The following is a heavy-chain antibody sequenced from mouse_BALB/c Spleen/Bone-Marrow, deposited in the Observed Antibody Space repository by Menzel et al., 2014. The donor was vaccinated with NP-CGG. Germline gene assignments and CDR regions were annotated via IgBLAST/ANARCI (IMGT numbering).Heavy chain of an antibody. CDR1: GFYFSGFW. D-gene: IGHD2-3*01. CDR2: INPDSSTI. V-gene: IGHV4-1*02. J-gene: IGHJ3*01. Sequence: EVKLMESGGGLVQPGGSLKLSCAASGFYFSGFWMGWVRQAPGKGLEWIGEINPDSSTINYTPSLKDRFIISRDNAKNTLYLQMSKVRSEDTALYYCARLGYYGGFAYWGQGTLVTVSA. CDR3: ARLGYYGGFAY.